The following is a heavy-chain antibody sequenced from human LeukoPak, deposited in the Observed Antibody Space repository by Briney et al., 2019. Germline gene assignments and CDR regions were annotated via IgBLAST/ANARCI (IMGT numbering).Heavy chain of an antibody. Sequence: GGSLRLSCAASGFTFSSYAMHWVRQAPGKGLEWVAVISYDGSNKYYADSVKGRFTISRDNSKNTLYLQMNSLRAEDTAVYYCARGLYSSTWLFDYWGQGTLVTVSS. J-gene: IGHJ4*02. CDR3: ARGLYSSTWLFDY. CDR1: GFTFSSYA. D-gene: IGHD6-13*01. V-gene: IGHV3-30*11. CDR2: ISYDGSNK.